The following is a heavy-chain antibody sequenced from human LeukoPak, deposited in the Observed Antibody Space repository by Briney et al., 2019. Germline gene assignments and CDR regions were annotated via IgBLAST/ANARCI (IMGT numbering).Heavy chain of an antibody. J-gene: IGHJ4*02. V-gene: IGHV3-23*01. Sequence: GGSLRLSCAASGFTFSSYAMSWVRQAPGKGLEWVSAISGSGGSTYYADSVKGRFTISRDNSKNTLYLQMNSLRAEDTAVYYCAKWGRDIVVVPAANYFDYWGQGTLVTVSS. D-gene: IGHD2-2*01. CDR1: GFTFSSYA. CDR3: AKWGRDIVVVPAANYFDY. CDR2: ISGSGGST.